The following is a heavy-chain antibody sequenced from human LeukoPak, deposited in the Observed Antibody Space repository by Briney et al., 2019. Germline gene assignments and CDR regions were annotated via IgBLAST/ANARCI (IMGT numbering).Heavy chain of an antibody. V-gene: IGHV4-59*12. CDR3: ASDRGGSWDY. D-gene: IGHD2-15*01. CDR2: IYYSGST. Sequence: SETLSLTCTVSGGSISSCYWSWIRQPPGKGLEWIGYIYYSGSTYYNPSLKSRVTISVDRSKNQFSLKLSSVTAADTAVYYCASDRGGSWDYWGQGTLVTVSS. J-gene: IGHJ4*02. CDR1: GGSISSCY.